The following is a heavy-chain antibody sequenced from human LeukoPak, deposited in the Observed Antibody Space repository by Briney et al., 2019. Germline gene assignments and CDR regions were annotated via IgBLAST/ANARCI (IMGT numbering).Heavy chain of an antibody. D-gene: IGHD4-17*01. J-gene: IGHJ6*03. CDR3: ARAAGDYGDYDYFYYMDV. CDR1: GYTFSNNW. V-gene: IGHV1-2*02. CDR2: INPNSGGT. Sequence: GASVKVSCKASGYTFSNNWMHWVRQAPGQGLEWMGWINPNSGGTNYAQKFQGRVTMTRDTSISTAYMELSTLRSDDTAMYYCARAAGDYGDYDYFYYMDVWGKGTTVTISS.